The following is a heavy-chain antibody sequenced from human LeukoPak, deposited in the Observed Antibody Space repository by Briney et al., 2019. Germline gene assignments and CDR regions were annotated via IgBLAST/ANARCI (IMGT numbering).Heavy chain of an antibody. D-gene: IGHD5-18*01. J-gene: IGHJ4*02. V-gene: IGHV3-21*01. Sequence: PGGSLRLSCAASGFTFSSYSMNWVRQAPGKGLEWVSSITSSSTYIYYADSVKGRFTISRDNAKNSLYLQTNSLRAEDTAVYYCARIKYSYGDPYYFDYWGQGTLVTVSS. CDR3: ARIKYSYGDPYYFDY. CDR2: ITSSSTYI. CDR1: GFTFSSYS.